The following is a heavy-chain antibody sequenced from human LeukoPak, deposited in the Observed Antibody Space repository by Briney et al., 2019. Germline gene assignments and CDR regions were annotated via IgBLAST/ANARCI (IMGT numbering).Heavy chain of an antibody. D-gene: IGHD3-10*01. CDR3: ANAPEYYGSGKTYYYYYMDV. J-gene: IGHJ6*03. CDR2: ISGSGGST. Sequence: GGSLRLSCAASGFTFSSYAMHWVRQAPGKGLEWVSAISGSGGSTYYADSVKGRFTISRDNSKNTLYLQMNSLRAEDTAVYYCANAPEYYGSGKTYYYYYMDVWGKGTTVTVSS. V-gene: IGHV3-23*01. CDR1: GFTFSSYA.